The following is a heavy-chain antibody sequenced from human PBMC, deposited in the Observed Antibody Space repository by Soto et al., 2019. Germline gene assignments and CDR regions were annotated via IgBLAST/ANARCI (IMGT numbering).Heavy chain of an antibody. CDR2: ISGSGGST. J-gene: IGHJ6*02. V-gene: IGHV3-23*01. Sequence: EVQLLESGGGLVQPGGSLRLSCAASGFTFSSYAMSWVRQAPGKGLEWVSAISGSGGSTYHADSVKGRLTISRDNSKNTLYLQVNSLRAEDTAVYYCAKDLPRVRGGRFYYYYGMDVWGQGTTVTVSS. CDR1: GFTFSSYA. CDR3: AKDLPRVRGGRFYYYYGMDV. D-gene: IGHD1-26*01.